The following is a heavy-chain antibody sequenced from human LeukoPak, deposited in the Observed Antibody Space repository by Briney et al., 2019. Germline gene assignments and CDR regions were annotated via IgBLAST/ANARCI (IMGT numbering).Heavy chain of an antibody. CDR1: GFTFSSYA. J-gene: IGHJ4*02. Sequence: GGSLRLSCAASGFTFSSYAMSWVRQAPGKGLEWVSAISGSGGSTYYADSVKGRLTISRDNSKNTLYLQMNSLRAEDTAVYYCAKDWGTEYYDILTGYPPPDYWGQGTLVTVSS. V-gene: IGHV3-23*01. CDR3: AKDWGTEYYDILTGYPPPDY. CDR2: ISGSGGST. D-gene: IGHD3-9*01.